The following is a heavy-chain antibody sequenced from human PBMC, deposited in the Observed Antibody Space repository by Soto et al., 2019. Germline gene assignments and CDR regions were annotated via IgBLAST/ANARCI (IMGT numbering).Heavy chain of an antibody. J-gene: IGHJ5*02. CDR2: ISGSGGST. D-gene: IGHD3-9*01. CDR1: GFTFSSYA. V-gene: IGHV3-23*01. CDR3: AKDLYDILTGYYQGNWFDP. Sequence: GGSLRLSCAASGFTFSSYAMSWARQAPGKGLEWVSAISGSGGSTYYADSVKGRFTISRDNSKNTLYLQMNSLRAEDTAVYYCAKDLYDILTGYYQGNWFDPWGQGTLVTVS.